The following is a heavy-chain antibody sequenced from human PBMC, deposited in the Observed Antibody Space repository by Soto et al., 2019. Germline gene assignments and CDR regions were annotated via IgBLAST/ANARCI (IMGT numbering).Heavy chain of an antibody. CDR3: AGDGPRPRGGYERGEWFDP. D-gene: IGHD5-12*01. V-gene: IGHV3-7*03. J-gene: IGHJ5*02. CDR1: GFTFSSYL. Sequence: GGSLRLSFAASGFTFSSYLMSWVRQAPVKGLEWVANIKQDGSEKYYVDSVKGRFTISRDNAKNSLYLQMNSLRAEDTAVYYCAGDGPRPRGGYERGEWFDPWGQGTLLTVSS. CDR2: IKQDGSEK.